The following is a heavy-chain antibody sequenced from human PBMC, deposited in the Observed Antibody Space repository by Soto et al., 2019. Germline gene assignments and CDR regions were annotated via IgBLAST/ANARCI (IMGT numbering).Heavy chain of an antibody. J-gene: IGHJ6*02. CDR2: IYYSGST. Sequence: SETLSLTCTVSGGSISSSSYYWGWIRQPPGKGLEWIGSIYYSGSTYYNPSLKSRVTISVDTSKNQFSLKLSSVTAADTAVYYCARHRTSMDVWGQGTTVTVSS. V-gene: IGHV4-39*01. CDR1: GGSISSSSYY. CDR3: ARHRTSMDV.